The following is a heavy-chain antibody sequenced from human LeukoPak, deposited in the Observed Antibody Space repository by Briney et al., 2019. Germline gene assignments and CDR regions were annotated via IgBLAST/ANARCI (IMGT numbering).Heavy chain of an antibody. V-gene: IGHV3-30*02. CDR2: IRYDGSNK. D-gene: IGHD3-10*01. J-gene: IGHJ4*02. CDR3: LAIGITMVRGHIPFDY. CDR1: GFTFSSYG. Sequence: PGGSLRLSCAASGFTFSSYGMHWVRQAPGKGLEWVAFIRYDGSNKYYADSVKGRFTISKDNSKNTLYLQMNSLRAEDTAVYYCLAIGITMVRGHIPFDYWGQGTLVTVSS.